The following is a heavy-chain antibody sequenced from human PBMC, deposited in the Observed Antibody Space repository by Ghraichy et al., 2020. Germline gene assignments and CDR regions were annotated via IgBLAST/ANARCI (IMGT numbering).Heavy chain of an antibody. Sequence: ASVKVSCKASGYTFTGYYMHWVRQAPGQGLEWMGWINPNSGGTNYAQKFQGRVTMTRDTSISTAYMELSRLRSDDTAVYYCARDPRSGWHPHWFDPWGQGTLVTVSS. CDR2: INPNSGGT. V-gene: IGHV1-2*02. D-gene: IGHD6-19*01. J-gene: IGHJ5*02. CDR1: GYTFTGYY. CDR3: ARDPRSGWHPHWFDP.